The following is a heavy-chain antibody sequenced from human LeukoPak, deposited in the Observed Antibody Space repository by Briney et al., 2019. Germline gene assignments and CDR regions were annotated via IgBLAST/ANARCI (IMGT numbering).Heavy chain of an antibody. CDR3: ASNYYDNCALSH. D-gene: IGHD3-22*01. CDR1: GYRFTNYW. J-gene: IGHJ4*02. Sequence: GESLKISCKGSGYRFTNYWIGWVRQMPGKGVEWMGIIYPGDSDTRYSPSFQGQVTISADKSISTAYLQWSSLKASDTAMYYCASNYYDNCALSHWGQGTLVTVSS. CDR2: IYPGDSDT. V-gene: IGHV5-51*01.